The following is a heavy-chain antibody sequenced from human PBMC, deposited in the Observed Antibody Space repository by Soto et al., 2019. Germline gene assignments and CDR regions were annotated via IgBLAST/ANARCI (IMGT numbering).Heavy chain of an antibody. Sequence: LSLTCTVSGGSISSSSYFWAWIRQSPGKGLEWIANIYYTGTTFYNPSLRSRVSMTIDASKNRFSLSPSSVTASDTALYYCARHEYVSSSYDLLDVWGRGTMVTVSS. J-gene: IGHJ3*01. V-gene: IGHV4-39*01. CDR1: GGSISSSSYF. CDR3: ARHEYVSSSYDLLDV. D-gene: IGHD3-22*01. CDR2: IYYTGTT.